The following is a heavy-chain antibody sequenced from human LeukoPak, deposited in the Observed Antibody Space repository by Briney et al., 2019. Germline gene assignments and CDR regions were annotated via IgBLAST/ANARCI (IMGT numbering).Heavy chain of an antibody. D-gene: IGHD3-22*01. CDR2: ISSSGSTI. V-gene: IGHV3-48*03. CDR1: GFTLSSYE. Sequence: GGSLRLSCAASGFTLSSYEMNWVRQAPGKGLEWVSYISSSGSTIYYADSVKGRFTISRDNSKDTLYLQMNSLRAEDTAVYYCAKGEGYDSSGYYYRGAFDIWGQGTMVTVSS. CDR3: AKGEGYDSSGYYYRGAFDI. J-gene: IGHJ3*02.